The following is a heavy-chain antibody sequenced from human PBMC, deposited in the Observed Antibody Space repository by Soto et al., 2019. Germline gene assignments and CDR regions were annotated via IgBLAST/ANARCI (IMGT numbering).Heavy chain of an antibody. D-gene: IGHD3-3*01. CDR2: IIPIFGTA. Sequence: SVKVSCKASGGTFSSYAISWVRQAPGQGLEWMGGIIPIFGTANYAQKFQGRVTITADESTSTAYMELSSLRSEDTAVYYCARDSGLYDFWSGYYSYWGQGTLVTVSS. CDR3: ARDSGLYDFWSGYYSY. CDR1: GGTFSSYA. J-gene: IGHJ4*02. V-gene: IGHV1-69*13.